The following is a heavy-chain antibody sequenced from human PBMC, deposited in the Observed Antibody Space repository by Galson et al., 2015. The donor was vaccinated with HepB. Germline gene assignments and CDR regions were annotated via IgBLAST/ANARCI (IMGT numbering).Heavy chain of an antibody. Sequence: SLRLSCAASGFMFNTYGMHWVRQAPGKGLEWIAVTSYDGTTHYYADSVKGRITISRDNSKNTLYLQMNNLRLADTAVYYCARGSHSSGSFDVWGPGTMVTVSS. CDR1: GFMFNTYG. D-gene: IGHD3-22*01. V-gene: IGHV3-30*01. J-gene: IGHJ3*01. CDR2: TSYDGTTH. CDR3: ARGSHSSGSFDV.